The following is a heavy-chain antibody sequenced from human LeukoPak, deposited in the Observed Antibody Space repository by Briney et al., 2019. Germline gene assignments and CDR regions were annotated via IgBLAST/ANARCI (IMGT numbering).Heavy chain of an antibody. CDR2: ISSTSSPI. CDR1: GFTFNYYN. D-gene: IGHD6-6*01. J-gene: IGHJ6*03. CDR3: ARDAEYSSSPSYMDV. V-gene: IGHV3-48*01. Sequence: PGGSLRLSCAASGFTFNYYNLNWVRQAPGKGLEWVSYISSTSSPIYYADSVKGRFTISRDNAKSSLYLQMNSLRAEDTAVYYCARDAEYSSSPSYMDVWGKGTTVTVSS.